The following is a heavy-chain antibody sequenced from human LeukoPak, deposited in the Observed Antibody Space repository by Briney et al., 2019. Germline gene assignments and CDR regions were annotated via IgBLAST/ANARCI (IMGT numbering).Heavy chain of an antibody. CDR3: AKDLYCSSTSCYMDV. CDR2: ISGSGGYT. V-gene: IGHV3-23*01. J-gene: IGHJ6*03. Sequence: ISGSGGYTYYADSVKGRFTISRDNSKNTPYLQMNSLRAEDTAVYYCAKDLYCSSTSCYMDVWGKGTTVTVSS. D-gene: IGHD2-2*01.